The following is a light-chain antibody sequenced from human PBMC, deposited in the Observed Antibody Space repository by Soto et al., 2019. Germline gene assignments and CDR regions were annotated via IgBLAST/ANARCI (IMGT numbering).Light chain of an antibody. CDR1: QSVASN. CDR3: QQYHNWPPQYT. Sequence: EIVMTQSPASLSVSPGDGATLSCRASQSVASNVAWYQQKPGQGPRLLIHGASTSAVGVPARFRGSGSGTDFTLTINSLQSEDFAVYYCQQYHNWPPQYTFGQGTKLQIK. V-gene: IGKV3-15*01. J-gene: IGKJ2*01. CDR2: GAS.